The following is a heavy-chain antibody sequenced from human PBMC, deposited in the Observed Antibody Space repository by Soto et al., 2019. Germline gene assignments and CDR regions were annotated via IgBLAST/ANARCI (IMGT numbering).Heavy chain of an antibody. D-gene: IGHD4-4*01. Sequence: EVQLLESGGGLVQPGGSLRLSCAASGFTFNSYAMSWVRQSPGKGLEWVSAISGSGGLTYYADSVEGRFTISRDNSMNTLYLQMNSLRAEDTAVYYCAKDPRPGSNYAFDIWGQGKMVTVS. CDR1: GFTFNSYA. V-gene: IGHV3-23*01. J-gene: IGHJ3*02. CDR2: ISGSGGLT. CDR3: AKDPRPGSNYAFDI.